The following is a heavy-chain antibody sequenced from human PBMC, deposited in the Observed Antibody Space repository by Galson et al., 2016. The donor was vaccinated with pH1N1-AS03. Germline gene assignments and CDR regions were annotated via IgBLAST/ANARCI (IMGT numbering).Heavy chain of an antibody. CDR1: GFSLSTSGEG. Sequence: PALVKPTQTLTLTCTFSGFSLSTSGEGVGWIRQPPGKALEWLTLIHWDDDKRYSPSLRTRLTITKDTPKNQVVLTMTNMDTVDTATYFCVNRRRAITVASVFDYWGQGALVTVSS. D-gene: IGHD5-12*01. CDR3: VNRRRAITVASVFDY. V-gene: IGHV2-5*02. J-gene: IGHJ4*02. CDR2: IHWDDDK.